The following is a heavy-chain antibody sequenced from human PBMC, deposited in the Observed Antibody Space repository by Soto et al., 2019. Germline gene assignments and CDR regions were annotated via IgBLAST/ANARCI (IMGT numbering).Heavy chain of an antibody. J-gene: IGHJ4*02. CDR1: GGTFSSYA. V-gene: IGHV1-69*01. D-gene: IGHD3-22*01. CDR3: ARAHPGYYDSSGGPYFDY. Sequence: QVQLVQSGAEVKKPGSSVKVSCKASGGTFSSYAISWVRQAPGQGLEWMGGIIPIFGTANYAQKFQGRVTITADESTSTAYMELSSLRSEDTAVYYCARAHPGYYDSSGGPYFDYWGQGTLVTVSS. CDR2: IIPIFGTA.